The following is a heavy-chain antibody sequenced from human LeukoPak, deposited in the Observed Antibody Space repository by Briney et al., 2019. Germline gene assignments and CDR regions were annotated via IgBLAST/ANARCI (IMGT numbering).Heavy chain of an antibody. Sequence: PGGSLRLSCAATGFTFSSYATSWVRQTPGKGLEWVSVISGRSDSTYYADSVKGRFTISRDNSKNTLYLQMNSLRAEDTAVYYCANLGAAAGTSRGSGMDVWGQGTTVTVSS. CDR2: ISGRSDST. D-gene: IGHD6-13*01. CDR1: GFTFSSYA. V-gene: IGHV3-23*01. J-gene: IGHJ6*02. CDR3: ANLGAAAGTSRGSGMDV.